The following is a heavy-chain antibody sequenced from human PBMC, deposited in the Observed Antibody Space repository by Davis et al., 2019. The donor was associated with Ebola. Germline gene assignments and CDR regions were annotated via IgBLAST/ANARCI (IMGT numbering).Heavy chain of an antibody. CDR2: IYTSGST. CDR1: GGSISSYY. CDR3: ARVRYYYDSSGYHNWFDP. Sequence: SETLSLTCTVSGGSISSYYWSWIRQPAGKGLEWIGRIYTSGSTNYNPSLKSRVTISVDRSKNQFSLKLTSVTAADTAVYYCARVRYYYDSSGYHNWFDPWGQGTLVTVSS. D-gene: IGHD3-22*01. J-gene: IGHJ5*02. V-gene: IGHV4-4*07.